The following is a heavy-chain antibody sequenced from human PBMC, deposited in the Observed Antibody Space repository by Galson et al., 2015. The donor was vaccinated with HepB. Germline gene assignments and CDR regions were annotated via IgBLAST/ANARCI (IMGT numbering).Heavy chain of an antibody. J-gene: IGHJ3*02. D-gene: IGHD6-13*01. CDR2: ILYDGSNE. Sequence: SLRLSCAASGFIFRGYGMHWVRQAPGKGLEWVALILYDGSNEYYVDSVKGRFTITRDNSKDTLYLQMNSLRAEDTAVYYCARDSLYSSTWFGNNDVLDIWGQGTLVTDSS. CDR3: ARDSLYSSTWFGNNDVLDI. CDR1: GFIFRGYG. V-gene: IGHV3-33*08.